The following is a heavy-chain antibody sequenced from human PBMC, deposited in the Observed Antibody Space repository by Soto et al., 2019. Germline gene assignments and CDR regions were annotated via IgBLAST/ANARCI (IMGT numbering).Heavy chain of an antibody. D-gene: IGHD3-22*01. Sequence: GESLKISCKGSGYSFTSYWIGWVRQMPGKGLEWMGIIYPGDSDTRYSPSFQGQVTISADKSISTAYLQWSSLKASDTAMYYCARHTYYYDSSGYSDAFDIWGQGTMVTVSS. CDR1: GYSFTSYW. CDR3: ARHTYYYDSSGYSDAFDI. J-gene: IGHJ3*02. V-gene: IGHV5-51*01. CDR2: IYPGDSDT.